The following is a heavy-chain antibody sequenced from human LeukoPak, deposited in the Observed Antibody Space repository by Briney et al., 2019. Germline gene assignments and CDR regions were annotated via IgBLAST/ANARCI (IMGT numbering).Heavy chain of an antibody. CDR1: GGSFSGYY. CDR2: INHSGCT. D-gene: IGHD3-3*01. J-gene: IGHJ2*01. CDR3: ARGGRITIFGVVDDWYFDL. V-gene: IGHV4-34*01. Sequence: SSETLSLTCPVYGGSFSGYYWSWIRQPPGKGLEWIGEINHSGCTNYNPSLKSRVTISVDTSKNQFSLKLSSVTAADTAVYYCARGGRITIFGVVDDWYFDLWGRGTLVTVSS.